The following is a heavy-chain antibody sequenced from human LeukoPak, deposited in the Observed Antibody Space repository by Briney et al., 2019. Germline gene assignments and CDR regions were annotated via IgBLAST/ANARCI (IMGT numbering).Heavy chain of an antibody. CDR2: ISGSGGST. J-gene: IGHJ4*02. CDR3: AKQVGYTYGYSDY. Sequence: GGSLRLSCAASGFIFSSYAMSWVRQAPGKGLEWVSVISGSGGSTYYADSVKGRFTISRDNSENTLYLQMNSLRAEDTAVYYCAKQVGYTYGYSDYWGQGTLVSVSS. CDR1: GFIFSSYA. V-gene: IGHV3-23*01. D-gene: IGHD5-18*01.